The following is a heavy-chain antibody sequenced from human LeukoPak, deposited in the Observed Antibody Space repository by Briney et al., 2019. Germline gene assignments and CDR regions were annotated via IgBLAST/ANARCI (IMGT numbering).Heavy chain of an antibody. CDR1: GYTFTNYA. CDR2: INAGSGNT. CDR3: ARGFYDSSAYYPYDY. D-gene: IGHD3-22*01. V-gene: IGHV1-3*01. Sequence: EASVNVSCKASGYTFTNYAIHWVRQAPGQRLEWMGWINAGSGNTKYSQWFQGRVTISRDTSASTAYMELSSLRSEDTALYFCARGFYDSSAYYPYDYWGQGILVTVSS. J-gene: IGHJ4*02.